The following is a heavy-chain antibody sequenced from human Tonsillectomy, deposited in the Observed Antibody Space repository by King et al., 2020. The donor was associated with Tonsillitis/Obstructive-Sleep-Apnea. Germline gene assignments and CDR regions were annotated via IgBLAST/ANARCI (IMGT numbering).Heavy chain of an antibody. V-gene: IGHV3-23*04. Sequence: VQLVESGGGLVQPGGSLRLSCAGSRFSFSSYAMTWVRQTPRKGLEWVSGIGITTGSTYYADSVKGRFTVSRDNSKNTLFLQMNSLRADDTAIYYCAKGDGRDCYDTYYFDLWGQGTLVTVSS. J-gene: IGHJ4*02. CDR3: AKGDGRDCYDTYYFDL. D-gene: IGHD2-21*02. CDR2: IGITTGST. CDR1: RFSFSSYA.